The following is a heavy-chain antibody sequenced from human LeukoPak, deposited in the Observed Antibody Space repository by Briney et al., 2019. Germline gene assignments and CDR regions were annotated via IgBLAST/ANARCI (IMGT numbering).Heavy chain of an antibody. CDR3: ARLGVTVDY. Sequence: PSETLSLTCAVYGGSFSGYYWSWIRQPPGKGLEWIGSIYYSGSTYYNPSLKSRVTISVDTSKNQFSLKLSSVTAADTAVYYCARLGVTVDYWGQGTLVTVSS. J-gene: IGHJ4*02. V-gene: IGHV4-34*01. CDR1: GGSFSGYY. D-gene: IGHD2-21*02. CDR2: IYYSGST.